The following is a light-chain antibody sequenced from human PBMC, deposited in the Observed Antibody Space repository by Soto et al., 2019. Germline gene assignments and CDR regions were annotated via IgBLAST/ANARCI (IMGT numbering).Light chain of an antibody. CDR1: QSISNY. CDR2: AAS. CDR3: QQSFRPLWT. V-gene: IGKV1-39*01. Sequence: DIQMTQSPSSLSASVGDRVTITCRASQSISNYLNWYQQKPGKAPKLLIYAASSMQSGVPSRFSGSVSETDFVLTISSPQPDDSANYYCQQSFRPLWTFGQGTKVEV. J-gene: IGKJ1*01.